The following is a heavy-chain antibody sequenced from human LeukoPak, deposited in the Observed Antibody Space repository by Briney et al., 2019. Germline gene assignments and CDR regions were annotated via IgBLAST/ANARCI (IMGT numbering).Heavy chain of an antibody. CDR2: IIPIFGTA. Sequence: ASVKVSCKASGVTFSSYAISWVRQAPGQGLEWMGGIIPIFGTANYAQKFQGRVTITADESTSTAYMELSSLRSEDTAVYYCARGGPYRGSSSWDWFDPWGQGTLVTVSS. D-gene: IGHD6-6*01. V-gene: IGHV1-69*13. J-gene: IGHJ5*02. CDR3: ARGGPYRGSSSWDWFDP. CDR1: GVTFSSYA.